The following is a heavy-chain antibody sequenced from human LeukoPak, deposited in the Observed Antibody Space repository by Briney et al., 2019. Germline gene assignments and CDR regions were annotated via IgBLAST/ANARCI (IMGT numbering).Heavy chain of an antibody. J-gene: IGHJ3*02. CDR3: ARAPLAYCGGDCYSGAFDI. CDR1: GGSISSGGYY. Sequence: ASQTLSLTCTVSGGSISSGGYYWSWIRQHPGKGLEWIGYIYYGGSTYYNPSLKSRVTTSVDTSKNQFSLKLSSVTAADTAVYYCARAPLAYCGGDCYSGAFDIWGQGTMVTVSS. V-gene: IGHV4-31*03. D-gene: IGHD2-21*02. CDR2: IYYGGST.